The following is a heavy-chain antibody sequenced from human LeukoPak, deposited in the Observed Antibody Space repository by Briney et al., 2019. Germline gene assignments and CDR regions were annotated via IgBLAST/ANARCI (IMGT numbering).Heavy chain of an antibody. J-gene: IGHJ5*02. Sequence: SETLSLTCTVSGGSISSYYWSWIRQPAGKGLEWIGRIYISGSTNYNPSLKSRVTMSVDTSKNQFSLKLSSVTAADTAVYYCSRSEYFGWFDPWGQGTLVTVSS. CDR3: SRSEYFGWFDP. CDR2: IYISGST. D-gene: IGHD6-6*01. V-gene: IGHV4-4*07. CDR1: GGSISSYY.